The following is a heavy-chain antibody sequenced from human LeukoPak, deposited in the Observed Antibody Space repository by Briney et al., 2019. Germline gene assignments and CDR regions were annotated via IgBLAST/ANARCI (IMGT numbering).Heavy chain of an antibody. D-gene: IGHD3-10*01. CDR3: ARDGYGSGSYYADFDY. J-gene: IGHJ4*02. Sequence: PGGSLRLSCAASGFTFSSYAMHWVRQAPGKGLEWVAVISYDGSIKYYADSVKGRFTISRDNSKNTLYLQMNSLRAEDTAVYYCARDGYGSGSYYADFDYWGQGTLVTVSS. V-gene: IGHV3-30*04. CDR1: GFTFSSYA. CDR2: ISYDGSIK.